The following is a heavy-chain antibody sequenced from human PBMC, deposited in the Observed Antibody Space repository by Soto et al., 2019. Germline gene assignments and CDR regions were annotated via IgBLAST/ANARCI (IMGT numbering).Heavy chain of an antibody. V-gene: IGHV4-34*01. D-gene: IGHD2-2*01. J-gene: IGHJ6*02. CDR3: ARGVGVVPAAIFVSYYGMDV. CDR2: INHSGST. CDR1: GGSFSGYY. Sequence: SETLSLTCAVYGGSFSGYYWSWIRQHPGKGLEWIGEINHSGSTSYNPSLKSRVTISVDTSKNQFSLKLSSVTAADTAVYYCARGVGVVPAAIFVSYYGMDVWGQGTTVTVSS.